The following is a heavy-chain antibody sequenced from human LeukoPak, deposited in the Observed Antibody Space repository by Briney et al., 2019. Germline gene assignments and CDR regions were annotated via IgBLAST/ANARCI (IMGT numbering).Heavy chain of an antibody. CDR2: IKQDGSEK. CDR1: GFTFSSYW. J-gene: IGHJ6*02. CDR3: ARYSSSWSPNYYYGMDV. V-gene: IGHV3-7*01. Sequence: PGGSLRLSCAASGFTFSSYWMSWVHQAPGKGLEWVANIKQDGSEKYYVDSVKGRFTISRDNAKNSLYLQMNSLRAEDTAVYYCARYSSSWSPNYYYGMDVWGQGTTVTVSS. D-gene: IGHD6-13*01.